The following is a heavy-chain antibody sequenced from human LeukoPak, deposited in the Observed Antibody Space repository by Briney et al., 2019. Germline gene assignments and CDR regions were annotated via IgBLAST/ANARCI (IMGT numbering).Heavy chain of an antibody. CDR3: ARATSRFDP. J-gene: IGHJ5*02. CDR2: IKHSGST. V-gene: IGHV4-34*01. D-gene: IGHD3-16*01. CDR1: GGSFSGYY. Sequence: SETLSLTCAVYGGSFSGYYWSWIRQPPGKGLEWIGEIKHSGSTNYNPSLKSRVTISVDTSKNQFSLKLSSVTAADTAVYYCARATSRFDPWGQGALVTVSS.